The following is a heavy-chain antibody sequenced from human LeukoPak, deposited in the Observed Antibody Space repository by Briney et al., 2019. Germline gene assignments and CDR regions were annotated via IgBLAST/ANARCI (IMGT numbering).Heavy chain of an antibody. J-gene: IGHJ3*02. Sequence: GGSLRLSCAASGFTFSSYGMHWVRQAPGKGLEWVAVIWYDGSNKYYADSVKGRFTISRDNSKNTLYLQMNSLRAEDTAVYYCARDGGGLGAFNIWGQGTMVTVSS. CDR3: ARDGGGLGAFNI. D-gene: IGHD3-16*01. CDR1: GFTFSSYG. V-gene: IGHV3-33*01. CDR2: IWYDGSNK.